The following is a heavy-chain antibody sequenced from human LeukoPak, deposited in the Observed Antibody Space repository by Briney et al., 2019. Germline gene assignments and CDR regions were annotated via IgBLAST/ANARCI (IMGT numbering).Heavy chain of an antibody. D-gene: IGHD4-17*01. J-gene: IGHJ4*02. CDR1: GGSISSGGYS. Sequence: PSETLSLTCAVSGGSISSGGYSWSWIRQPPGKGLEWIGYIYHSGSTYYNPSLKSRVTISVDRSKNQFSLKLSSVTAADTAVYYCARGSDYGDYEAKTKLDYWGQGTLVTVSS. CDR3: ARGSDYGDYEAKTKLDY. V-gene: IGHV4-30-2*01. CDR2: IYHSGST.